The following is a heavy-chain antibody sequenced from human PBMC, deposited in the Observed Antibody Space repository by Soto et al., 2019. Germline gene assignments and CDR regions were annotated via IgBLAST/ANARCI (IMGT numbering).Heavy chain of an antibody. D-gene: IGHD6-19*01. Sequence: QVLLQESGPGLVQPSGTLSLSCVVSGVYIGSNYYWGWVRQSPGKGLEWLGDMSHSGSVRYNPSLHRRFTISMDKSQNQFSLQLNSVTAADTAVYYCARSLGWSAIDYWGQGTLVIVSS. V-gene: IGHV4-4*02. CDR1: GVYIGSNYY. CDR3: ARSLGWSAIDY. CDR2: MSHSGSV. J-gene: IGHJ4*02.